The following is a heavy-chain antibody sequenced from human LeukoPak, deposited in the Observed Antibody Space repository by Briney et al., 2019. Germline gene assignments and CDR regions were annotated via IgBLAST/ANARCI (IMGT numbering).Heavy chain of an antibody. V-gene: IGHV3-74*01. CDR1: GFTFSSYW. CDR3: ARDQDGVGGLVDY. J-gene: IGHJ4*02. D-gene: IGHD3-10*01. Sequence: GGSLRLSCAASGFTFSSYWMHWVRQAPGKGLVWVSRINSDGSSTSYADSVKGRFTISRDNAKNTLCLQMNSLRAEDTAVYYCARDQDGVGGLVDYWGQGTLVTVSS. CDR2: INSDGSST.